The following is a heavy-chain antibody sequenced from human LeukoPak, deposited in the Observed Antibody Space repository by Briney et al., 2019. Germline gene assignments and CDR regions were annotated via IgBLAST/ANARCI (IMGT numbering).Heavy chain of an antibody. CDR3: ATDRVRRHDKGFLDWLDP. D-gene: IGHD3-3*01. J-gene: IGHJ5*02. CDR1: GYTLTELS. Sequence: ASVKVSCKVSGYTLTELSMHWVRQAPGKGLEWMGGFDPEEGETIYAQKFRSRVTMTEDTSTDTAYMELSSLRSEDTAVYYCATDRVRRHDKGFLDWLDPWGQGTLVTDSS. V-gene: IGHV1-24*01. CDR2: FDPEEGET.